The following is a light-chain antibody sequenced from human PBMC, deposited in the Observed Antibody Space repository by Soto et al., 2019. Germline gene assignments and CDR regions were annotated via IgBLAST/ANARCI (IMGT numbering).Light chain of an antibody. CDR1: SSDVGGYNY. CDR3: CSYADTYTWV. J-gene: IGLJ1*01. V-gene: IGLV2-11*01. Sequence: QSALTQPRSVSGSPGQSVTISCTGTSSDVGGYNYVSWYQHHPDKAPKFIIYDVSRRPSGVPDRFSGSKSGNTASLTISGLQAEDEADYYCCSYADTYTWVFGTGTKLTVL. CDR2: DVS.